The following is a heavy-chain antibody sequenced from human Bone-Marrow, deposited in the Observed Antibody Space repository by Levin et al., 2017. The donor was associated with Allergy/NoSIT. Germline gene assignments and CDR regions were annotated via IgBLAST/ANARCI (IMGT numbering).Heavy chain of an antibody. D-gene: IGHD1-14*01. J-gene: IGHJ6*02. CDR3: ARVCMGYGTSCVYYDYGMDG. Sequence: PGGSLRLSCAASGFTFSDYYMSWIRQAPGKGLEWVSYISSSGSTIYYADSVKGRFTISRDNAKNSLYLQMNSLRAEDAAVYYCARVCMGYGTSCVYYDYGMDGWGQGTTVTVSS. CDR2: ISSSGSTI. V-gene: IGHV3-11*01. CDR1: GFTFSDYY.